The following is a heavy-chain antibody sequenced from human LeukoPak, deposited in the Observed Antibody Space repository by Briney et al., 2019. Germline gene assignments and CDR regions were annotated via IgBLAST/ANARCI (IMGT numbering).Heavy chain of an antibody. J-gene: IGHJ4*02. D-gene: IGHD3-22*01. CDR2: ISSSGSTI. V-gene: IGHV3-48*03. CDR3: ARDNYDSSGPYYFDY. CDR1: GFTFSTYE. Sequence: GGSLRLSCAASGFTFSTYEMTWVRQSPGKGLEWVSYISSSGSTIYYADSVKGRFTISRDNARNSPYLQMNSLRAEDTAVYYCARDNYDSSGPYYFDYWGQGTLVTVSS.